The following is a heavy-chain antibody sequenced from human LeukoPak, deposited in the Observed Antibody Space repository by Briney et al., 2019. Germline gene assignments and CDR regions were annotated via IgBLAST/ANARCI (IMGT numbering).Heavy chain of an antibody. CDR3: TRGIRGVIMSYYYYYYYMDV. J-gene: IGHJ6*03. CDR1: GFTFSSYA. D-gene: IGHD3-10*01. Sequence: GGSLRLSCAASGFTFSSYAMSWVRQAPGKGLEWVGFIRSKAYGGTTEYAASVKGRFTISRDDSKSIAYLQMNSLKTEDTAVYYCTRGIRGVIMSYYYYYYYMDVWGKGTTVTISS. CDR2: IRSKAYGGTT. V-gene: IGHV3-49*04.